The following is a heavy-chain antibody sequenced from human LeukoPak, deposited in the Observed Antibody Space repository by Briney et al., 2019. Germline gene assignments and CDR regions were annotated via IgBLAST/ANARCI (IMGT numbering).Heavy chain of an antibody. CDR2: IYPGDSDT. J-gene: IGHJ4*02. D-gene: IGHD5-24*01. CDR3: ATTQEMATIYYFDY. Sequence: GESLKISCKGSGYSFTSYWIGWVRQMPGKGLEWMGIIYPGDSDTRYSPSFQGQVTISADKSISTAYLQWSSLKASDTTMYYRATTQEMATIYYFDYWGQGTLVTVSS. CDR1: GYSFTSYW. V-gene: IGHV5-51*01.